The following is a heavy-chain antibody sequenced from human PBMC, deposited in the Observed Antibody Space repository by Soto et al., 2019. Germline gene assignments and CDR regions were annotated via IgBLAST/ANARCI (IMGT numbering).Heavy chain of an antibody. J-gene: IGHJ4*02. Sequence: ASVKGSCKASGYTLTNFYIHWVRQAPGQGLEWMGIINPNGGSTNYAQKFQGRVTITADESTSTAYMELSGLRYEDTAVYYCASSYGTSWYGDYWGQGTLVTVSS. CDR3: ASSYGTSWYGDY. CDR1: GYTLTNFY. D-gene: IGHD6-13*01. CDR2: INPNGGST. V-gene: IGHV1-46*01.